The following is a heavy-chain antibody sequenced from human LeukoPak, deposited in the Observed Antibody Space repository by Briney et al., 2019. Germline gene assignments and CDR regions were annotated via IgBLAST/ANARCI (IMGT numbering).Heavy chain of an antibody. D-gene: IGHD3-9*01. V-gene: IGHV4-34*01. CDR2: INHSGST. CDR3: AGRSLTGYSLFDY. J-gene: IGHJ4*02. CDR1: GGSFSGYY. Sequence: SETLSLTCAVYGGSFSGYYWSWIRQPPGKGLEWIGEINHSGSTNYNPSLKSRVTISVDTSKNQFSLKLSSVTAADTAVYYCAGRSLTGYSLFDYWGQGTLVTVSS.